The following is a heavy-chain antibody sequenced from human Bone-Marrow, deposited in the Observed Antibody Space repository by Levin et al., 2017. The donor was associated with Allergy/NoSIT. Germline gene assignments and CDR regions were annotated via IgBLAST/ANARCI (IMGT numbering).Heavy chain of an antibody. Sequence: LSLTCAASGFTFSSYWMHWVRQAPGKGLVWVSHISTDGSGTSYVDSVKGRFTISRDNAKNTLYLQMNRLRAEDTAVYYCARVPTVCSGGICYVDYWGQGTLVTVSS. CDR1: GFTFSSYW. CDR2: ISTDGSGT. CDR3: ARVPTVCSGGICYVDY. D-gene: IGHD2-15*01. V-gene: IGHV3-74*01. J-gene: IGHJ4*02.